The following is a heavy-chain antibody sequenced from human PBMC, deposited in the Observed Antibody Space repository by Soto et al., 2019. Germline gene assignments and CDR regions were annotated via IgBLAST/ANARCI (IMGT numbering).Heavy chain of an antibody. Sequence: GGSLRLSCAASGFTVSSNYMSWVRQAPGKGLEWVSVIYSGGSTYYADSVKGRFTISRDNSKNTLYLQMNSLRAEDTAVYYCARDHPRQAYYDILTGRRLDYWGQGTLVTVSS. CDR3: ARDHPRQAYYDILTGRRLDY. J-gene: IGHJ4*02. V-gene: IGHV3-66*01. CDR2: IYSGGST. CDR1: GFTVSSNY. D-gene: IGHD3-9*01.